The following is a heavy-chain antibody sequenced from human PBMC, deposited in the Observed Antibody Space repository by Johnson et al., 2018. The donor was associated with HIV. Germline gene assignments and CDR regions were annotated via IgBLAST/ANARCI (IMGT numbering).Heavy chain of an antibody. Sequence: VQLVESGGSVVRPGGSLRLSCAASGFTFDDYGMSWVRQAPGKGLEWVSGINWNGGSTGYADSVKGRFTISRDNAKNSLYLQMNSLRPEDTALYFCARDSGAPGNDAFDIWGQGTMVTISS. CDR1: GFTFDDYG. V-gene: IGHV3-20*04. CDR2: INWNGGST. J-gene: IGHJ3*02. CDR3: ARDSGAPGNDAFDI. D-gene: IGHD1-26*01.